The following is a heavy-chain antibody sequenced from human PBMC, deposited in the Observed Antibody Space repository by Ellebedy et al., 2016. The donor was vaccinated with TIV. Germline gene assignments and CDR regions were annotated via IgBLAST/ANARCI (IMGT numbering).Heavy chain of an antibody. J-gene: IGHJ4*02. CDR1: GFTFSSYA. Sequence: GESLKISCAASGFTFSSYAMSWVRQAPGKGLEWVSAISGSGGSTYYADSVKGRFTISRDNSKNTLYLQMNSLRAEDTAVYYCAKPRPDIVVVPADLDYWGQGTLVTVSS. CDR2: ISGSGGST. CDR3: AKPRPDIVVVPADLDY. V-gene: IGHV3-23*01. D-gene: IGHD2-2*01.